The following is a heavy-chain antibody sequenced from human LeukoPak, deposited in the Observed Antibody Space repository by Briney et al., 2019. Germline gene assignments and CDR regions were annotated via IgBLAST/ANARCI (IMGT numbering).Heavy chain of an antibody. Sequence: ASVKVSCKASGYTFTGYYMHWVRQAPGQGLEWMGWINPNTGDTNYAQKFQGRVTMTRNTSISTAYMELSSLRSEDTAVYYCARGNCSSTSCSRLRYYYYYMDVWGKGTTVTVSS. CDR3: ARGNCSSTSCSRLRYYYYYMDV. CDR1: GYTFTGYY. J-gene: IGHJ6*03. CDR2: INPNTGDT. D-gene: IGHD2-2*01. V-gene: IGHV1-2*02.